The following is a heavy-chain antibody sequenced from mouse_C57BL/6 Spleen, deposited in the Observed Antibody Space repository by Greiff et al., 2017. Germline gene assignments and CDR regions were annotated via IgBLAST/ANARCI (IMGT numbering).Heavy chain of an antibody. J-gene: IGHJ2*01. CDR3: ARDLFDY. CDR1: GFTFSDYG. V-gene: IGHV5-17*01. Sequence: DVMLVESGGGLVKPGGSLKLSCAASGFTFSDYGMHWVRQAPEKGLEWVAYISSGSSAIYYADTVKGRFTISRDNAKNTLFLQMTSLRSEDTAMYYCARDLFDYWGQGTTLTVSS. CDR2: ISSGSSAI.